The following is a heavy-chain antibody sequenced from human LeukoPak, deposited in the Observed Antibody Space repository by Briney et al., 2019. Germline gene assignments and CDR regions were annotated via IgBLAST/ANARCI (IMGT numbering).Heavy chain of an antibody. CDR2: IYYSGST. Sequence: SETLSLTCTVSGGSISSGGYYWSWIRQHPGKGLEWIGYIYYSGSTYYNPSLKSRVTISVDTSKNQFSLKLSSVTAADTAVYYCAVQGDYDYYFDYWGQGTLVTVSP. D-gene: IGHD4-17*01. CDR1: GGSISSGGYY. CDR3: AVQGDYDYYFDY. J-gene: IGHJ4*02. V-gene: IGHV4-31*03.